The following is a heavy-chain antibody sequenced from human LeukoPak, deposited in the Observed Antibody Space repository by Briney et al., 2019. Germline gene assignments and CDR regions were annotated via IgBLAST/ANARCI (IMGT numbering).Heavy chain of an antibody. CDR2: ISGSGGST. J-gene: IGHJ4*02. D-gene: IGHD4-17*01. CDR1: GFTVSSNY. CDR3: AKVRDYGDFSFDY. Sequence: PGGSLRLSCAASGFTVSSNYMSWVRQAPGKGLEWVSAISGSGGSTYYADSVKGRFTISRDNSKNTLYLQMNSLRAEDTAVYYCAKVRDYGDFSFDYWGQGTLVTVSS. V-gene: IGHV3-23*01.